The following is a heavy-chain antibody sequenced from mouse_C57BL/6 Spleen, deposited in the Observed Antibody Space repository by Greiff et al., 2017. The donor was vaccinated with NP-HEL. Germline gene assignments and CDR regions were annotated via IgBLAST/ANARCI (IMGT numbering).Heavy chain of an antibody. J-gene: IGHJ2*01. V-gene: IGHV1-54*01. Sequence: VQLQQSGAELVRPGTSVKVSCKASGYAFTNYLIEWVKQRPGQGLEWIGVIIPGSGGTNYNEKFKGKATLTADKSSSTAYLQLRSLTSEDSAVYFCARCGYSKGGYFDYWGQGTTLTVSS. CDR1: GYAFTNYL. CDR3: ARCGYSKGGYFDY. CDR2: IIPGSGGT. D-gene: IGHD2-5*01.